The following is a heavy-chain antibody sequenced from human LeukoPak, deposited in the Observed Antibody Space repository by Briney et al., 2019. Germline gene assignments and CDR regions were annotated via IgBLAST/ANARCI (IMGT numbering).Heavy chain of an antibody. J-gene: IGHJ4*02. CDR1: GGSITNYY. Sequence: PSETLSLTCTVSGGSITNYYWSWIRQPPEKGLEWIGYIYTSGSTNYNPSLKSRVAISVDTSKNQFSLKLSSATAADTAVYYCARDSGRPYYYDSSGGFDYWGQGTLVTVSS. CDR2: IYTSGST. CDR3: ARDSGRPYYYDSSGGFDY. V-gene: IGHV4-4*09. D-gene: IGHD3-22*01.